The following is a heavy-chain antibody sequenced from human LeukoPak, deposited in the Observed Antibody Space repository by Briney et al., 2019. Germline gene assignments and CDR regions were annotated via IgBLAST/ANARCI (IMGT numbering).Heavy chain of an antibody. CDR1: GGSISSGGYY. CDR3: ARSNSGSYYGYNWFDP. CDR2: IYYSGST. V-gene: IGHV4-31*03. J-gene: IGHJ5*02. D-gene: IGHD1-26*01. Sequence: SQTLSLTCTVSGGSISSGGYYWSWIRQHPGKGLEWIGYIYYSGSTYYNPSLKSRVTISVDTSKNQSSLKLSSVTAADTAVYYCARSNSGSYYGYNWFDPWGQGTLVTVSS.